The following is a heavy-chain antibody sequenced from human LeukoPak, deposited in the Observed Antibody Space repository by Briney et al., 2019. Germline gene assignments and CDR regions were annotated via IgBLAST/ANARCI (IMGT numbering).Heavy chain of an antibody. V-gene: IGHV1-8*02. CDR2: MNPNSGNT. CDR3: ARGAKYSSSWYSFGSYYYYYGMDV. J-gene: IGHJ6*02. Sequence: ASVKVSCKASGYTFTGYYMHWVRQAPGQGLEWMGWMNPNSGNTGYAQKFQGRVTMTRNTSISTAYMELSSLRSEDTAVYYCARGAKYSSSWYSFGSYYYYYGMDVWGQGTTVTVSS. CDR1: GYTFTGYY. D-gene: IGHD6-13*01.